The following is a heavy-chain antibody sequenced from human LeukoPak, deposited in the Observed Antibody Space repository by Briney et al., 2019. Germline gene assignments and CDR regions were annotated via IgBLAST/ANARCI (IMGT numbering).Heavy chain of an antibody. CDR2: ISPSSIYI. CDR1: EFSFSGYT. D-gene: IGHD2-2*01. V-gene: IGHV3-21*01. Sequence: GGSLRLSCAASEFSFSGYTINWVRQAPGKGLEWVSSISPSSIYIYYADSVKGRFTISRDNDKNSLYLQMHSLRAEDTAMYYSARGRGCSSMACYPDYWGQGTLVTVSS. CDR3: ARGRGCSSMACYPDY. J-gene: IGHJ4*02.